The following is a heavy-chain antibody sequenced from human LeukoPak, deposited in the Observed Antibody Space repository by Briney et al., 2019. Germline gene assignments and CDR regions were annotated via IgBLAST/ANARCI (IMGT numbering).Heavy chain of an antibody. CDR3: ARERGEYYYDNSGYS. CDR2: ISSSSSYI. V-gene: IGHV3-21*04. D-gene: IGHD3-22*01. Sequence: GGSLRLSCAASGFTFSSYSMNWVRQAPGKGLEWVSSISSSSSYIYYADSVKGRFTISRDNAKNSLYLQMNSLRAEDTAVYYCARERGEYYYDNSGYSWGQGTLVTVSS. J-gene: IGHJ4*02. CDR1: GFTFSSYS.